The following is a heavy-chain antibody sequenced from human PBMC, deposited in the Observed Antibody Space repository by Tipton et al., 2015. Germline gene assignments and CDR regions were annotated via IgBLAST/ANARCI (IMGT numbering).Heavy chain of an antibody. V-gene: IGHV3-30*03. J-gene: IGHJ4*02. CDR3: ARDFGTYSFFDY. CDR2: ISYDGSNK. D-gene: IGHD1-26*01. Sequence: SLRLSCAASGFTFSNYGMHWVRQAPGKGLEWVAVISYDGSNKYYADSVKGRFTISRDNSKNTLYLQMNSLRAEDTAVYYCARDFGTYSFFDYWGQGTLVTVSS. CDR1: GFTFSNYG.